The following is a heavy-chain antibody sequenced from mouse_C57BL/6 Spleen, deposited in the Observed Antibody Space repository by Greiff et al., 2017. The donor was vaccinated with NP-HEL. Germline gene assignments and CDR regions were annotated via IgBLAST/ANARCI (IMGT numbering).Heavy chain of an antibody. CDR3: ARGTYGSWFAY. D-gene: IGHD2-2*01. J-gene: IGHJ3*01. CDR1: GYTFTSYW. Sequence: QVQLQQPGAELVKPGASVKLSCKASGYTFTSYWMHWVKQRPGRGLEWIGRIDPNRGGTKYNEKFKSKATLTIDKPSSTAYMQLSSLTSEDSAVYYCARGTYGSWFAYWGQGTLVTVSA. CDR2: IDPNRGGT. V-gene: IGHV1-72*01.